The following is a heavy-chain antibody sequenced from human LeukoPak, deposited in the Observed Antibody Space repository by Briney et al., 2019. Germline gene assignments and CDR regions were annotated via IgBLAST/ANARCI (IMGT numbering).Heavy chain of an antibody. V-gene: IGHV3-23*01. CDR1: GFTFSSYA. Sequence: SGGSLRLSCAASGFTFSSYAMNWVRQAPGRGLEWVSGFSGSGGTTYYADSVKGRFTISRDNCKNTLYLQMNSLRAEDTAVYYCANGNRCTSPNCLGYYYFYMDVWGKGTTVTVSS. CDR3: ANGNRCTSPNCLGYYYFYMDV. J-gene: IGHJ6*03. D-gene: IGHD2-8*01. CDR2: FSGSGGTT.